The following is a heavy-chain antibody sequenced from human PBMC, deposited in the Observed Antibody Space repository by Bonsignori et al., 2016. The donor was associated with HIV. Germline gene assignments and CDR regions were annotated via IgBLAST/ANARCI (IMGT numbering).Heavy chain of an antibody. J-gene: IGHJ4*02. V-gene: IGHV1-2*02. CDR3: AREQQLVSGPDEPFDY. D-gene: IGHD1-14*01. Sequence: WVRQAPGQGLQWMGWINPESGATHYIQNFQGRVSMTRDRSINTAYMEMVGLKSDDTAVYYCAREQQLVSGPDEPFDYWGQGTLVTVSS. CDR2: INPESGAT.